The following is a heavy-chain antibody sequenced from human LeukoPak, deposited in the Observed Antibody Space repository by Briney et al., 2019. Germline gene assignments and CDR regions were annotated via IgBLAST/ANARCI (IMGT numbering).Heavy chain of an antibody. CDR1: GASVSSSH. D-gene: IGHD2/OR15-2a*01. V-gene: IGHV4-59*02. CDR3: SEGYFEPFDH. J-gene: IGHJ4*02. Sequence: SETLSLTCAVSGASVSSSHWNWIRQFPGRGLEWIGCLSYTGKTDYNPSLISRVTIPLDTSKNQVSLKLTSVTAADTAVYYCSEGYFEPFDHWGQGTLVTVSS. CDR2: LSYTGKT.